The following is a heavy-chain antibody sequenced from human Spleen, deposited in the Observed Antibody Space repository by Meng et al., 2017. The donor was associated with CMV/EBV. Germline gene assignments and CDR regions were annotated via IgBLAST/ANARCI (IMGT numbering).Heavy chain of an antibody. V-gene: IGHV3-23*01. Sequence: GESLKISCAVSRFTFSNFAMSWVRQAPGKGLEWVSAITATSGSTYHADSVKGRFTISRDNSKNTLFLQMNSLRAEDTAIYYCARPAYDYVWGSYRYTGTPSAFDIWGQGTMVTVSS. CDR1: RFTFSNFA. CDR3: ARPAYDYVWGSYRYTGTPSAFDI. CDR2: ITATSGST. D-gene: IGHD3-16*02. J-gene: IGHJ3*02.